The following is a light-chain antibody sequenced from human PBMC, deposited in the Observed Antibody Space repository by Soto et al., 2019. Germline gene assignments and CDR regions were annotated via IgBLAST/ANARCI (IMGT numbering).Light chain of an antibody. CDR3: LLSYNGPYV. CDR1: SGAVTDGHY. Sequence: AVVRQVASLTVSPGGTFTLTCGSSSGAVTDGHYPYWFQQKPGQAPRTLIYDTTSRHSWTPARFSGSLLGGKAALTLSGAQTEDEAEYYCLLSYNGPYVFGTGTKVTVL. CDR2: DTT. J-gene: IGLJ1*01. V-gene: IGLV7-46*01.